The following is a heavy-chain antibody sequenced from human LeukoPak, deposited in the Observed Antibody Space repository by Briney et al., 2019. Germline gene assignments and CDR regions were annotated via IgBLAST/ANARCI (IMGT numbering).Heavy chain of an antibody. Sequence: SETLSLTCTVSGASISPHYWTWIRQAPGRGLEWIGYVYYNGLTSYNASLRSRLILSADTARNQVSLKLTSVTAADTAVYYCTGERSTVTFDYWGQGTLVTVSS. V-gene: IGHV4-59*11. CDR2: VYYNGLT. D-gene: IGHD4-17*01. CDR1: GASISPHY. J-gene: IGHJ4*02. CDR3: TGERSTVTFDY.